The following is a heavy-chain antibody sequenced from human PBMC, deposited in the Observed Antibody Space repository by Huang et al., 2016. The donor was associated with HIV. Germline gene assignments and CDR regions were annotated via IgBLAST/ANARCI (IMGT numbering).Heavy chain of an antibody. V-gene: IGHV1-69*10. CDR3: AREGQNWLGKPFGALAF. D-gene: IGHD3-16*01. J-gene: IGHJ4*03. Sequence: QAQLVQSGAAVMKPGSSVGVSCKASGVSFRDYASSWVRRAPGQGLDWMGGIIPRFGLTNYAPRLQGRVTISADKSANTVYLELTSLRSGDTAVYYCAREGQNWLGKPFGALAFWGQGTEVIVSS. CDR1: GVSFRDYA. CDR2: IIPRFGLT.